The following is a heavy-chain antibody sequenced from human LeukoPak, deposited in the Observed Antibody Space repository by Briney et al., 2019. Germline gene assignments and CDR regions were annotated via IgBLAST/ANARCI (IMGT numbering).Heavy chain of an antibody. D-gene: IGHD3-10*01. CDR1: GGTFSSYA. V-gene: IGHV1-69*05. J-gene: IGHJ4*02. CDR2: IIPIFGTA. CDR3: ARLSPGLPSRGQARFDH. Sequence: SVKVSCKASGGTFSSYAISWVRQAPGQGLEWMGGIIPIFGTANYAQKFQGRVTITTDESTSTAYMELSSLRSEDTAVYYCARLSPGLPSRGQARFDHWGQGTLVTVSS.